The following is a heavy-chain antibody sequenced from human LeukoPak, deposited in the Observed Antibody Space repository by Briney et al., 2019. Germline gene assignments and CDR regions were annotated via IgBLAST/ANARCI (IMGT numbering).Heavy chain of an antibody. J-gene: IGHJ4*02. CDR3: ARDFWAFGELFYFDY. Sequence: GGSLRLSCAASGFTFSSYAMSWVRQAPGKGLEWVSAISGSGGSTYYADSVKGRFTISRDNSKNTLYLQMNSLRAEDTAVHYCARDFWAFGELFYFDYWGQGTLVTVSS. V-gene: IGHV3-23*01. CDR1: GFTFSSYA. CDR2: ISGSGGST. D-gene: IGHD3-10*01.